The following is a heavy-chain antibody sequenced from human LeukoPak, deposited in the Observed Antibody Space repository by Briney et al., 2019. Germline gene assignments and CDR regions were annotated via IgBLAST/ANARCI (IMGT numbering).Heavy chain of an antibody. CDR3: AKSRPAVDFDY. CDR1: GFTFSSYG. J-gene: IGHJ4*02. V-gene: IGHV3-30*18. D-gene: IGHD6-19*01. CDR2: ISYDGSNK. Sequence: GRSLRLSCAASGFTFSSYGMHWVRQAPGKGLEWVAVISYDGSNKYYADSVKGRFTISRDNSKNTLYLQMNSLRAEDTAVYYCAKSRPAVDFDYWGQGTLVTVSS.